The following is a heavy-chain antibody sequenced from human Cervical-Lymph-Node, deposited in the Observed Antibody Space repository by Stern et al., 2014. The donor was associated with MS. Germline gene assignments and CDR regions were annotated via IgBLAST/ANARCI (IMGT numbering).Heavy chain of an antibody. Sequence: QMQLVQSGAEVKKPGSSVKVSCKTSGGTFSNPAFSWIRQAPGQGLEWMGAIIPIFGTATYAQRFQGRLTISAHESTNTAYMELSSLRSEDTAVYYCATSAGFYSAMDVWGPGTTVAVSS. V-gene: IGHV1-69*01. CDR1: GGTFSNPA. D-gene: IGHD2-21*01. J-gene: IGHJ6*02. CDR2: IIPIFGTA. CDR3: ATSAGFYSAMDV.